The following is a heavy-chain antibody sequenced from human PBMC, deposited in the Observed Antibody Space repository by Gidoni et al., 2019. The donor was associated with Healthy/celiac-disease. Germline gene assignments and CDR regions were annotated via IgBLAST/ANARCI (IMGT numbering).Heavy chain of an antibody. J-gene: IGHJ6*02. D-gene: IGHD4-4*01. V-gene: IGHV3-23*04. CDR2: IRGRGGST. Sequence: EVQLVESGGGLVQPGGSLRLSCAASGFTFSSYAMSWVRQAPGKGLEWVSDIRGRGGSTYYADSVKGRFTISRDNSKNTLYLQMNSRRAEDTAVYYCAKGAYSTPGRLYYYYGMDVWGQGTTVTVSS. CDR3: AKGAYSTPGRLYYYYGMDV. CDR1: GFTFSSYA.